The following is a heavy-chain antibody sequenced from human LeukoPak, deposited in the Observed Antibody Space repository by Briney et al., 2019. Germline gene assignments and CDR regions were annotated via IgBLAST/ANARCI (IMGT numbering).Heavy chain of an antibody. CDR2: ISGSGGST. J-gene: IGHJ4*02. CDR1: GFTFNKYA. V-gene: IGHV3-23*01. CDR3: ARHYGSGSYYPSY. D-gene: IGHD1-26*01. Sequence: GGSLRLSCAASGFTFNKYAMSWVRQAPGKGLEWVSAISGSGGSTYYADSVKGRFTISRDNSKNTLYLQMNSLRAEDTAVYYCARHYGSGSYYPSYWGQGTLVTVSS.